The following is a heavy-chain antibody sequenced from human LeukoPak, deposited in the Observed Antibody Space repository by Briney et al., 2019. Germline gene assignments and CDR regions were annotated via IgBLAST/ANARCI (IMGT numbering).Heavy chain of an antibody. CDR2: IYSAGST. Sequence: GGSLRLSCAASEFTVNNNYMSWVRQAPGKGLEWVSTIYSAGSTNYADSVKGRFTISRDNSKNTMYLQMNSLGAEDTAVYYCAGGLRSGLIDYWGQGTLVTVSS. CDR3: AGGLRSGLIDY. CDR1: EFTVNNNY. J-gene: IGHJ4*02. V-gene: IGHV3-53*01. D-gene: IGHD4-17*01.